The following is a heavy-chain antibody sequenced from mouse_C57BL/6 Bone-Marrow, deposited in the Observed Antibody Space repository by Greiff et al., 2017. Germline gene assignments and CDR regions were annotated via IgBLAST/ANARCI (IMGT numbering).Heavy chain of an antibody. CDR3: ARGYFY. CDR1: GYTFTSYD. Sequence: VQVVESGPELVKPGASVKLSCKASGYTFTSYDIHWVKQRPGQGLEWIGWIYPRDGSTKYNEKFKGKATLTVDTSSSTAYMERHSLTSEDSAVYFCARGYFYWGQGTTLTVSS. V-gene: IGHV1-85*01. J-gene: IGHJ2*01. CDR2: IYPRDGST. D-gene: IGHD2-3*01.